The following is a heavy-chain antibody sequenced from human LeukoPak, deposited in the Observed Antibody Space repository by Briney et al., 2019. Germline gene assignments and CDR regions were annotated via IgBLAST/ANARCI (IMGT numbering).Heavy chain of an antibody. Sequence: LSGGSLRLSCSASGFIFSNYAMHWVRQAPGKGLEYVSAISSNGGSTYYADSVKGRFTISRDNSKNTLYLQMSSLRAEDTAVYYCVKGKGIAVTSLDYWGQGTLVTVSS. D-gene: IGHD6-19*01. V-gene: IGHV3-64D*06. CDR3: VKGKGIAVTSLDY. CDR2: ISSNGGST. J-gene: IGHJ4*02. CDR1: GFIFSNYA.